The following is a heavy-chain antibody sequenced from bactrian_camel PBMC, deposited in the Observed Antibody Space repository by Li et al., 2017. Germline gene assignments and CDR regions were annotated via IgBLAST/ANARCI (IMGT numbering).Heavy chain of an antibody. CDR2: INSRGSST. CDR1: GFSFSSYG. CDR3: ATGQSGVYKDYVREYNY. D-gene: IGHD4*01. Sequence: HVQLVESGGGLVQPGGSLRLSCAASGFSFSSYGMSWVRQAPGRGLEWVSSINSRGSSTYYSDSVKGRFTISRDNAKNTVYLQMNSLKPEDTAVYYCATGQSGVYKDYVREYNYWGQGTQVTVS. V-gene: IGHV3-2*01. J-gene: IGHJ4*01.